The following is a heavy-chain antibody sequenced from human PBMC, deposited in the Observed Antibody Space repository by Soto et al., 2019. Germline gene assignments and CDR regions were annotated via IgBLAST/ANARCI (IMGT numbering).Heavy chain of an antibody. D-gene: IGHD1-1*01. V-gene: IGHV3-23*01. CDR1: GFTFSSYA. CDR3: AKGGWNYWFDP. J-gene: IGHJ5*02. CDR2: ISTGGGST. Sequence: GGSLRLSCAASGFTFSSYAMSWVRQAPGKGLEWVSAISTGGGSTYYADSVKGRFTISRDNSKNTLYLQMNSLIAEDTAVYYCAKGGWNYWFDPWGQGTLVTVSS.